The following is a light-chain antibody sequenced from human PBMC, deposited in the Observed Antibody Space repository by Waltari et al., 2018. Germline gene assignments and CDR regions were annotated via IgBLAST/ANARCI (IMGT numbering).Light chain of an antibody. Sequence: IQMTQSPSSVSASVGARVTIPCRASQGISSWLAWYQQKPGKAPRLLIYAASALQSGVPSRFSGSGSELHFTLTINNLQPEDFATYYCQQANSFPWTFGQGTKVEIK. V-gene: IGKV1-12*01. CDR1: QGISSW. J-gene: IGKJ1*01. CDR2: AAS. CDR3: QQANSFPWT.